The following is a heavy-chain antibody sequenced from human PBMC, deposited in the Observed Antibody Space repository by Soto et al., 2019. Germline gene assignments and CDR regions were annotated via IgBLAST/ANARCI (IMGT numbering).Heavy chain of an antibody. J-gene: IGHJ4*02. CDR1: GGSITSDDYY. V-gene: IGHV4-30-4*01. Sequence: QVQLQESGPGLVKPSQSLPLTCTVSGGSITSDDYYWSWIRQPPGRGLEWIGYIFYSGSTHYNPSLKSRFIISLDTSKKQVSLKLSSVTAADTAVYYCASANCGGDCSYRHDRYYFESWGQGTLVTVSS. D-gene: IGHD2-21*02. CDR2: IFYSGST. CDR3: ASANCGGDCSYRHDRYYFES.